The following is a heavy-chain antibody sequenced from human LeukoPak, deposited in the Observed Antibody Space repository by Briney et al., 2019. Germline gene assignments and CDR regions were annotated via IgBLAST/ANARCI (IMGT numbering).Heavy chain of an antibody. CDR1: GFTFSSYA. CDR3: ARGYDY. Sequence: PGRSLRLSCAASGFTFSSYAMHWVRQAPGKGLEWVAVISYDGSNKYYADSVKGLFTISRDNSKNTLYLQMNSLRAEDTAVYYCARGYDYWGQGTLVTVSS. V-gene: IGHV3-30*04. CDR2: ISYDGSNK. J-gene: IGHJ4*02.